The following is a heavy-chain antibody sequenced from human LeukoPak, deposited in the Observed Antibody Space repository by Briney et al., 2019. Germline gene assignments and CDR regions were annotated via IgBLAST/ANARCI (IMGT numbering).Heavy chain of an antibody. CDR2: IYPGDSDT. D-gene: IGHD1-1*01. CDR3: ARPVDNWNDPFDY. CDR1: GYSFTSYW. V-gene: IGHV5-51*01. Sequence: GESLKISCKGSGYSFTSYWIGWVRQMPGKGLEWMGIIYPGDSDTRYSPSFQGQVTISADKSISTAYLQWSSLKASDTAMYCCARPVDNWNDPFDYWGQGTLVTVSS. J-gene: IGHJ4*02.